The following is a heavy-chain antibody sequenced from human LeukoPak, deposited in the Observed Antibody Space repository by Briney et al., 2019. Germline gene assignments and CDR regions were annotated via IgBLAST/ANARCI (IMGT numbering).Heavy chain of an antibody. CDR3: ARDNTMVRGVMKASFGYDY. D-gene: IGHD3-10*01. Sequence: SETLSLTCTVSGGSISSSSYYWGWIRQPPGKGLEWIWSIYYSGSTYYNPSLKSRVTISVDTSKNQFSLKLSSVTAADTAVYYCARDNTMVRGVMKASFGYDYWGQGTLVTVSS. CDR1: GGSISSSSYY. V-gene: IGHV4-39*07. J-gene: IGHJ4*02. CDR2: IYYSGST.